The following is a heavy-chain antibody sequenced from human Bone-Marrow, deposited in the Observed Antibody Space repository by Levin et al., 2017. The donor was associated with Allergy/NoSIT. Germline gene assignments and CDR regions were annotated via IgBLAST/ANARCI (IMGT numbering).Heavy chain of an antibody. Sequence: SQTLSLTCTVSGYSISSGYYWGWIRQPPGKGLEWIGSIYHSGSTYYNPSLKSRVTISVDTSKNQFSLKLSSVTAADTAVYYCARSSGSYHPAGWFDPWGQGTLVTVSS. CDR3: ARSSGSYHPAGWFDP. CDR1: GYSISSGYY. J-gene: IGHJ5*02. V-gene: IGHV4-38-2*02. CDR2: IYHSGST. D-gene: IGHD1-26*01.